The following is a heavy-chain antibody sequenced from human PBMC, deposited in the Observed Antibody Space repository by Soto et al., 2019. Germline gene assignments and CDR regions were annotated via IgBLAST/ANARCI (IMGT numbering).Heavy chain of an antibody. D-gene: IGHD6-13*01. Sequence: EVQLVEAGGCLVQPGGSLRLSCAASGFTFSRYWMSWVRQAPGKGLEWVANIKQDGSEKYYVDSVKGRFTISRDNAKNSLYLQMNSLRAEDTAVYYCARDEYSSSWYVCIGYYYGMDVWGQGTTVTVSS. V-gene: IGHV3-7*05. CDR3: ARDEYSSSWYVCIGYYYGMDV. CDR1: GFTFSRYW. CDR2: IKQDGSEK. J-gene: IGHJ6*02.